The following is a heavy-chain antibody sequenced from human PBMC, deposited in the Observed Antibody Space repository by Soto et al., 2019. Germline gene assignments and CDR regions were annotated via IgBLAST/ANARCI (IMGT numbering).Heavy chain of an antibody. CDR3: ARDGGSLWFGELFYMDV. V-gene: IGHV1-18*01. CDR1: GYTFTSYG. J-gene: IGHJ6*03. D-gene: IGHD3-10*01. CDR2: ISAYNGNT. Sequence: ASVKVSCKASGYTFTSYGISWVRQAPGQGLEWMGWISAYNGNTNYAQKPQGRVTMTTDTSTSTAYMELRSLRSDDTAVYYCARDGGSLWFGELFYMDVWGKGTTVTVSS.